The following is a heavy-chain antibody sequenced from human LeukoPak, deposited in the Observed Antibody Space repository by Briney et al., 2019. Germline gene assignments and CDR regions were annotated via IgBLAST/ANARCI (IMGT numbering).Heavy chain of an antibody. V-gene: IGHV3-74*01. CDR1: EFXFSSYW. CDR2: INGDGNST. J-gene: IGHJ4*02. Sequence: PGGSLRLSCAASEFXFSSYWSHWVRQAPGKGLVWVSRINGDGNSTNYADSVKGRFTISRDNAKNTLYLQMNSLRAEDTAVYYCARATTGYAYWGQGTLVTVSS. CDR3: ARATTGYAY. D-gene: IGHD1-1*01.